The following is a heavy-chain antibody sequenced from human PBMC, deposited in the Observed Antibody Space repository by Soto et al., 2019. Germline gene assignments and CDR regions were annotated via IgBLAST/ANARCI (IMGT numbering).Heavy chain of an antibody. D-gene: IGHD3-3*01. J-gene: IGHJ6*02. CDR3: ARDYDFWSGYTQDYYYYGMDV. V-gene: IGHV1-69*13. CDR1: GGTFSSYA. CDR2: IIPIFGTA. Sequence: SVKVSCKASGGTFSSYAISWVRQAPGQGLEWMGGIIPIFGTANYAQKFQGRVTITADESTSTAYMELSSLRSEDTAVYYCARDYDFWSGYTQDYYYYGMDVWGQGTTVTVSS.